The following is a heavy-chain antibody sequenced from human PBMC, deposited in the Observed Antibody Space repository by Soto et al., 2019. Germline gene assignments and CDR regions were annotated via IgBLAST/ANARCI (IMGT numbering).Heavy chain of an antibody. V-gene: IGHV3-11*01. CDR1: GFTFSDYY. Sequence: QVQLVESGGGLVKPGGSLRLSCAASGFTFSDYYMSWIRQAPGKGLEWVSYISGSGSTIYYSDSVKGRFTISRDNAKNSLHLQMNSLRAENTAVYYCASGVAASHFYYYYMDVWGKGPTLTVSS. CDR2: ISGSGSTI. J-gene: IGHJ6*03. CDR3: ASGVAASHFYYYYMDV. D-gene: IGHD2-15*01.